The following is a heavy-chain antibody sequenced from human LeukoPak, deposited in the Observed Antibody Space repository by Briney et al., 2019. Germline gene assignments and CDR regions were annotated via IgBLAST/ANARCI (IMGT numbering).Heavy chain of an antibody. Sequence: SVKVSCKASGGTVSSYAISWVRQAPGQGLEWMGGIIPIFGTANYAQKFQGRVTITTDESTSTAYMELSSLRSEDTAVYYCARGSTYCGGDCYQPDYWGQGTLVTVSS. CDR3: ARGSTYCGGDCYQPDY. CDR2: IIPIFGTA. V-gene: IGHV1-69*05. D-gene: IGHD2-21*01. CDR1: GGTVSSYA. J-gene: IGHJ4*02.